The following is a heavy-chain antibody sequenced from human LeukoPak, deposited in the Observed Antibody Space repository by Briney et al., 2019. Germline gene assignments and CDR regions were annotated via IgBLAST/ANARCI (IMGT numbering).Heavy chain of an antibody. J-gene: IGHJ6*03. V-gene: IGHV4-39*07. CDR3: AREVVVVVAATYYYYYMDV. D-gene: IGHD2-15*01. CDR1: GGSISSSSYY. Sequence: SETLSLTCTVSGGSISSSSYYWGWIRQPPGKGLEWIGSIYYSGSTNYNPSLKSRVTISVDTSKNQFSLKLSSVTAADTAVYYCAREVVVVVAATYYYYYMDVWGKGTTVTVSS. CDR2: IYYSGST.